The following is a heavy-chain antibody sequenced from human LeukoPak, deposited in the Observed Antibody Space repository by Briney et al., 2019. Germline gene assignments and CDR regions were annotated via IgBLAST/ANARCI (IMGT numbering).Heavy chain of an antibody. D-gene: IGHD6-13*01. V-gene: IGHV3-9*01. CDR3: ARHGSWSFDY. J-gene: IGHJ4*02. CDR1: GFKFDDYS. Sequence: GGSLRLSCAASGFKFDDYSMHWVRQAPGKGLEWVSGINWNRGSIIYADSVKGRFTISRDNAKNSLYLHMNSLRAEDTAVYYCARHGSWSFDYWGQGTLLTVSA. CDR2: INWNRGSI.